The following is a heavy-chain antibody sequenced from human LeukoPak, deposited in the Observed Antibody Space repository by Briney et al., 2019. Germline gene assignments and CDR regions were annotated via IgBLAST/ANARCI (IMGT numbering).Heavy chain of an antibody. CDR1: GGSFSGYY. D-gene: IGHD6-13*01. V-gene: IGHV4-34*01. Sequence: PSETLSLTCAVYGGSFSGYYWSWIRQPPGKGLEWIGEINHSGSTNYNPSLKSRVTTSVDTSKNQFSLKLSSVTAADTAVYYCARGGLGKRIAAAAPNWFDPWGQGTLVTVSS. CDR2: INHSGST. CDR3: ARGGLGKRIAAAAPNWFDP. J-gene: IGHJ5*02.